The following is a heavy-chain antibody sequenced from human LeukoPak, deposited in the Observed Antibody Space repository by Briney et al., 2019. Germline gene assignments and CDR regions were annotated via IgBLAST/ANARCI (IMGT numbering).Heavy chain of an antibody. J-gene: IGHJ4*02. CDR1: GYTFTSYY. CDR3: ARAGYDYVWGSIPYYFDY. D-gene: IGHD3-16*01. CDR2: INPSGGST. V-gene: IGHV1-46*01. Sequence: ASVKVSCTASGYTFTSYYMHWVRQAPGQGLEWMGIINPSGGSTSYAQKFQGRVTMTRDTSTSTVYMELSSLRSEDTAVYYCARAGYDYVWGSIPYYFDYWGQGTLVTVSS.